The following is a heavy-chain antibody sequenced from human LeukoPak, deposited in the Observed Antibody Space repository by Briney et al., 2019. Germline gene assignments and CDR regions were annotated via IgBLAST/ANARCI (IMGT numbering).Heavy chain of an antibody. CDR3: AKGDYGYYYYAMDV. Sequence: SETLFLTCTVSGGSISSSSYYWGWIRQPPGKGLEWIGTVYYSGSTYYNPSLESRVTVSVDTSKNHFSLNLSSVTAADTAAYYCAKGDYGYYYYAMDVWGQGTTVTVSS. V-gene: IGHV4-39*02. D-gene: IGHD4-17*01. CDR1: GGSISSSSYY. CDR2: VYYSGST. J-gene: IGHJ6*02.